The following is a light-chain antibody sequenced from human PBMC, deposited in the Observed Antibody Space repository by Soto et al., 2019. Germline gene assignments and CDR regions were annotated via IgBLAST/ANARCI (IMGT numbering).Light chain of an antibody. Sequence: DIQMTKSPSTLSASVGDRVTITCRASQSISSWLAWYQQKPGKAPKLLIYDASSLENGVPSRFSGSGCGTEFTLTISSLQPDDFATYYCQQYNSYSPWAFGQGTKVEIK. J-gene: IGKJ1*01. V-gene: IGKV1-5*01. CDR2: DAS. CDR3: QQYNSYSPWA. CDR1: QSISSW.